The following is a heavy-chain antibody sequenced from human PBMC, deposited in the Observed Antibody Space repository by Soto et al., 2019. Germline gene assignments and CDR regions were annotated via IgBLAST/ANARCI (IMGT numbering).Heavy chain of an antibody. CDR3: ARGGLQAQGVQYNHYAMDV. V-gene: IGHV1-69*06. CDR2: IIPIFSTP. CDR1: GATFDRHT. Sequence: ASVKVSCKASGATFDRHTINWVRQAPGQGLEWMGGIIPIFSTPKYAQKFQGRVMLTADKSTSTAYMELSSLRYEDTAVYYCARGGLQAQGVQYNHYAMDVWGQGTTVTVSS. J-gene: IGHJ6*02. D-gene: IGHD4-4*01.